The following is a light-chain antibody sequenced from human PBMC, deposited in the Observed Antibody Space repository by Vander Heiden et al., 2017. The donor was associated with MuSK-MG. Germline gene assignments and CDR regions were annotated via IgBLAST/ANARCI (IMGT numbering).Light chain of an antibody. CDR2: GAS. CDR3: QQYNNWPRYT. Sequence: EIVMTQSPATLSVSPGERATLSCRASQSVSSNLAWYQQKPCQAPRLLIYGASTRATGIPARFSGTGSGTEFTLTISSLQSEDFAVYSCQQYNNWPRYTFDQGTKLEIK. J-gene: IGKJ2*01. CDR1: QSVSSN. V-gene: IGKV3D-15*01.